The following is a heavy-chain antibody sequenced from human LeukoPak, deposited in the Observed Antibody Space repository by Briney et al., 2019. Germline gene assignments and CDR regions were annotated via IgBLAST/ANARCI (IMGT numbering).Heavy chain of an antibody. CDR3: ARDTGDSSGYYRPFDY. V-gene: IGHV4-31*03. CDR2: IYYSGST. CDR1: GGSISSGGYY. D-gene: IGHD3-22*01. Sequence: SETLSLTCTVSGGSISSGGYYWSWIRQPPGKGLEWIGYIYYSGSTYYNPSLKSRVTISVDTSKNQFSLKLSSVTAADTAVYYCARDTGDSSGYYRPFDYWGQGTLVTVSS. J-gene: IGHJ4*02.